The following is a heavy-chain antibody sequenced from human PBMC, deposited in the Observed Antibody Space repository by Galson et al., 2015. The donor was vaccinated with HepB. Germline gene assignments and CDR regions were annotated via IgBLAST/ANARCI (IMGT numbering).Heavy chain of an antibody. D-gene: IGHD2-2*01. CDR2: ISYDGSNK. Sequence: SLRLSCAASGFTFSSYGMHWVRQAPGKGLEWVAVISYDGSNKYYADSVKGRFTISRDNSKNTLYLQMNSLRAEDTAVYYCAKDLGPRYCSSTSCYFSPIDYWGQGTLVTVSS. V-gene: IGHV3-30*18. J-gene: IGHJ4*02. CDR3: AKDLGPRYCSSTSCYFSPIDY. CDR1: GFTFSSYG.